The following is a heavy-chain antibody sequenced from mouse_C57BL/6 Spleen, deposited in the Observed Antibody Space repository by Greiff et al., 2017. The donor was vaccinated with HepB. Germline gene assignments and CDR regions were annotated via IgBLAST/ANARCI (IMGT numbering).Heavy chain of an antibody. CDR3: STVVATGYFDY. Sequence: VQLQQSGAELVRPGASVKLSCTASGFNIKDYYMHRVKQRPEQGLEWIGRIDPEDGDTEYAPKFQGKATMTADTSSNTAYLQLSSLTSEDTAVYYCSTVVATGYFDYWGQGTTLTVSS. V-gene: IGHV14-1*01. CDR2: IDPEDGDT. D-gene: IGHD1-1*01. J-gene: IGHJ2*01. CDR1: GFNIKDYY.